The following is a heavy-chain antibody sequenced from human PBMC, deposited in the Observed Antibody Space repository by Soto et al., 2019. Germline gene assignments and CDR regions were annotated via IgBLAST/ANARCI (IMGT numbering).Heavy chain of an antibody. D-gene: IGHD1-1*01. J-gene: IGHJ6*03. CDR2: ISYDGSNK. CDR1: GFTFSSYG. Sequence: GSLRLSCAASGFTFSSYGMHWVRQAPGKGLEWVAVISYDGSNKYYADSVKGRFTISRDNSKNTLYLQMNSLRAEDTAVYYWAKKWKSSYYNRDSGGKGPRSPSP. CDR3: AKKWKSSYYNRDS. V-gene: IGHV3-30*18.